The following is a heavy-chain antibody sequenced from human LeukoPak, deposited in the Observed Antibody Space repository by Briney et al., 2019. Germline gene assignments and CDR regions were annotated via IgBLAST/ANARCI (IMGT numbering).Heavy chain of an antibody. J-gene: IGHJ4*02. CDR3: AKDPRPSIAAAGTRGRTSFDY. V-gene: IGHV3-23*01. CDR1: GFTFSSYA. CDR2: ISGSGGST. D-gene: IGHD6-13*01. Sequence: GGSLRLSCAASGFTFSSYAMSWVRQAPGKGLEWVSAISGSGGSTYYADSVKGRFTISRDNSKNTLYLQMNSLRAEDTAVYYCAKDPRPSIAAAGTRGRTSFDYWGQGTLVTVSS.